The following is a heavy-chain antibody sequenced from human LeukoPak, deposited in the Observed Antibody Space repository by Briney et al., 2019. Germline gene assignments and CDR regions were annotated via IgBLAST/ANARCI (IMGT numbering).Heavy chain of an antibody. V-gene: IGHV3-30*18. Sequence: GRSLRLSCAASGFTLSNYAMHWVRQAPGKGLEWVTVISTDGKDKKYADSVKGRFAISRDNSKNTLDLQMNSLGAEDTAVYHCAKDQKWGPADYYFDSWGQGTLVTVSS. D-gene: IGHD7-27*01. CDR1: GFTLSNYA. CDR3: AKDQKWGPADYYFDS. J-gene: IGHJ4*02. CDR2: ISTDGKDK.